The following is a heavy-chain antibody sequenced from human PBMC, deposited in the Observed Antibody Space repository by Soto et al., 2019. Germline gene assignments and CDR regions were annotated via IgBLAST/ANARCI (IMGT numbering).Heavy chain of an antibody. CDR2: ISPYSGNT. J-gene: IGHJ6*02. Sequence: QVQLVQSGDEVRKPGSSVKVSCKASGYIFVNYGIAWVRQATGQGLEGMGGISPYSGNTHYSSKVQGRLSMTTDTSTSTAYMDLGSLTSDDTAVYYCAMVDNDVTPTPQDVWGQGTTVTVSS. CDR3: AMVDNDVTPTPQDV. CDR1: GYIFVNYG. D-gene: IGHD5-12*01. V-gene: IGHV1-18*01.